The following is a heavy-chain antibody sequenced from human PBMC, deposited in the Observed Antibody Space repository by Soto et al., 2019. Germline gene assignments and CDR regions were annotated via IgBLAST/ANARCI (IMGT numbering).Heavy chain of an antibody. Sequence: ASVKVSCKASGYTFTGYYMHWVRQAPGQGLEWMGWINPNSGGTNYAQKFQGWVTMTRDTSISTAYMELSRLRSDDTAVYYCARASLTTPVLLWFGEFLPTHYYYGLDVWGQGPTGPASS. CDR2: INPNSGGT. D-gene: IGHD3-10*01. CDR3: ARASLTTPVLLWFGEFLPTHYYYGLDV. CDR1: GYTFTGYY. J-gene: IGHJ6*02. V-gene: IGHV1-2*04.